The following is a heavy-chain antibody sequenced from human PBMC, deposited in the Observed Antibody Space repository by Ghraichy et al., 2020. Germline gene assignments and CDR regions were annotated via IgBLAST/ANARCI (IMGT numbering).Heavy chain of an antibody. Sequence: GGSLRLSCAASGFTFSSYSMNWVRQAPGKGLEWVSYISSSSSTIYYADSVKGRFTISRDNAKNSLYLQMNSLRDEDTAVYYCASIRKTELRFLEWKPMYYFDYWGQGTLVTVSS. CDR2: ISSSSSTI. V-gene: IGHV3-48*02. CDR1: GFTFSSYS. CDR3: ASIRKTELRFLEWKPMYYFDY. D-gene: IGHD3-3*01. J-gene: IGHJ4*02.